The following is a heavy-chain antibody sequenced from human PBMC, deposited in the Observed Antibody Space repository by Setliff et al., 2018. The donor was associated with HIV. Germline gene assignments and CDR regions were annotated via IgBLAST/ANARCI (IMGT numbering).Heavy chain of an antibody. CDR2: IDPSSSYV. Sequence: PGGSLRLSCAASGFTVATYPLSWVRQAPGKGLEWVSSIDPSSSYVYYADSVKGRFTISRDNGKNSVYLQMDSLRAEDPAVYYCARDLWNYGIDSWGQGTLVTV. CDR3: ARDLWNYGIDS. V-gene: IGHV3-21*04. D-gene: IGHD1-7*01. J-gene: IGHJ5*01. CDR1: GFTVATYP.